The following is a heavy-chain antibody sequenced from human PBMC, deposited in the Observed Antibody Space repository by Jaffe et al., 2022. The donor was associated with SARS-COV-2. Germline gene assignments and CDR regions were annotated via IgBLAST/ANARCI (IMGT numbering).Heavy chain of an antibody. Sequence: EVQLVESGGGLVQPGRSRRLSCTTSGFTFGDYAMSWFRQAPGKGLEWLGFIRSKPYGETTEYAASVKGRFSISRDDSKSIAYLQLNNLRTEDTAVYYCTRPPGYADYGGLDYWGQGTLVTVSS. CDR3: TRPPGYADYGGLDY. D-gene: IGHD4-17*01. J-gene: IGHJ4*02. CDR2: IRSKPYGETT. V-gene: IGHV3-49*03. CDR1: GFTFGDYA.